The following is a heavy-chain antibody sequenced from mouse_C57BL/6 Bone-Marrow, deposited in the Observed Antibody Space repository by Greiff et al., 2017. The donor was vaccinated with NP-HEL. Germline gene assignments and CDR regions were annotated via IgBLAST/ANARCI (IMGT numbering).Heavy chain of an antibody. D-gene: IGHD2-1*01. CDR1: GYTFTDYY. Sequence: VQLQQSGAELVRPGASVKLSCKASGYTFTDYYINWVKQRPGQGLEWIARIYPGSGNTYYNEKFKGKATLTAEKSSSTAYMQLSSLTSEDSAVYFCARRGAGNYGYFDYWGQGTTLTVSS. CDR2: IYPGSGNT. J-gene: IGHJ2*01. CDR3: ARRGAGNYGYFDY. V-gene: IGHV1-76*01.